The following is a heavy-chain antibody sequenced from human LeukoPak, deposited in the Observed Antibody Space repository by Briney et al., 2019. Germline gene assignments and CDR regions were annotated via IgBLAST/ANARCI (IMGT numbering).Heavy chain of an antibody. J-gene: IGHJ5*02. CDR2: INPNTAAT. D-gene: IGHD6-13*01. V-gene: IGHV1-2*02. CDR3: ARGVGSSWFAD. Sequence: ASVKVSCKASGYTFTANYIHWVRQAPGQGLEWKGWINPNTAATSYAQNFEGRVTMTRDTSMTTHYMELSRLTSDDTAVYYCARGVGSSWFADWGQGTLVTVSS. CDR1: GYTFTANY.